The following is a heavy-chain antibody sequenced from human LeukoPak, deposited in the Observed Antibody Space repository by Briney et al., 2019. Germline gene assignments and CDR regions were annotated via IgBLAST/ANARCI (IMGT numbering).Heavy chain of an antibody. J-gene: IGHJ6*03. D-gene: IGHD1-14*01. Sequence: GGSLRLSCAASGFTFSSYSMNWVRQAPGKGLEWVSSISSSSSYIYYADSVKGRFTISRDNAKNSLYLQMNSLRAEDTAVYYCARDLVRNNYYYMDVWGQGTTVTVSS. CDR2: ISSSSSYI. CDR3: ARDLVRNNYYYMDV. CDR1: GFTFSSYS. V-gene: IGHV3-21*01.